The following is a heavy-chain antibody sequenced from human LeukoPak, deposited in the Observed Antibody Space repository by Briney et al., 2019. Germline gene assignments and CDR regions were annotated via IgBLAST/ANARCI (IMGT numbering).Heavy chain of an antibody. V-gene: IGHV1-18*01. J-gene: IGHJ4*02. CDR2: ISAYNGNT. CDR1: GYTFTSYG. Sequence: ASVKVSCKASGYTFTSYGISWVRQAPGQGLEWMGWISAYNGNTNYAQKLQGRVTMTTDTSTSTAYMELRSLRSDDTAVYYCARERRDTIFGVVSYPLDYWGQGTLVTVSS. CDR3: ARERRDTIFGVVSYPLDY. D-gene: IGHD3-3*01.